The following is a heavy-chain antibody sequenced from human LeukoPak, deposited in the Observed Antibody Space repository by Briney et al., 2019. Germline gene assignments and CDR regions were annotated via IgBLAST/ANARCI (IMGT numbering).Heavy chain of an antibody. CDR3: GPPPDYYDTSGYHV. CDR1: GFTFSSYS. V-gene: IGHV3-21*01. D-gene: IGHD3-22*01. Sequence: PGGSLRLSCAASGFTFSSYSMNWVRQAPGKGLEWVSSISSSSSYIYYADSVKGRFTISRDNAKNSLYLQMNSLRAEDTAVYYCGPPPDYYDTSGYHVWGQGTLVTVSS. CDR2: ISSSSSYI. J-gene: IGHJ4*02.